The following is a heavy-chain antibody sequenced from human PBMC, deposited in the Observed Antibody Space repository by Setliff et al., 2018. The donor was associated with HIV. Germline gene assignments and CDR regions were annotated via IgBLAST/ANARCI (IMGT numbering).Heavy chain of an antibody. D-gene: IGHD5-18*01. Sequence: VSGGSMRGTFYWSWIRQPAGKGLEWIGHIYTSGSATFNPSLKSRVTISVDTSKNQFSLRLSSVTAADTAVYYCARVPRQLLKGAAAYFDYWGQGILVTVSS. CDR1: GGSMRGTFY. CDR3: ARVPRQLLKGAAAYFDY. V-gene: IGHV4-61*09. CDR2: IYTSGSA. J-gene: IGHJ4*02.